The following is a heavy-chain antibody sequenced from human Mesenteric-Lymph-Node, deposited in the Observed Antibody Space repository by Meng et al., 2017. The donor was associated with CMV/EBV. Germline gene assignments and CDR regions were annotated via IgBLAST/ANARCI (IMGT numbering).Heavy chain of an antibody. Sequence: CTVSGGFISGTSYYWGWLRQPPGKGLEWIASVYYSGSTVYGPSLKSRVTISVDTSRNQFSLSLSSVTAADTGVYYCVRNFTAGYFDSWGPGTLVTVSS. CDR2: VYYSGST. CDR3: VRNFTAGYFDS. D-gene: IGHD3-22*01. J-gene: IGHJ5*01. CDR1: GGFISGTSYY. V-gene: IGHV4-39*01.